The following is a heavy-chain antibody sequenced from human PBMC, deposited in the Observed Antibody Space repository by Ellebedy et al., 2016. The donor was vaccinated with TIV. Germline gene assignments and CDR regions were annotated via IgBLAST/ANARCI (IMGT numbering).Heavy chain of an antibody. CDR2: ISWNSGSI. D-gene: IGHD3-3*01. CDR1: GFTFDDYA. J-gene: IGHJ6*02. Sequence: SLKISCAASGFTFDDYAMHWVRQAPGKGLEWVSGISWNSGSIGYADSVKGRFTISRDNAKNSLYLQMNSLRAEDMALYYCAKGWGGYYYYGMDVWGQGTTVTVSS. CDR3: AKGWGGYYYYGMDV. V-gene: IGHV3-9*03.